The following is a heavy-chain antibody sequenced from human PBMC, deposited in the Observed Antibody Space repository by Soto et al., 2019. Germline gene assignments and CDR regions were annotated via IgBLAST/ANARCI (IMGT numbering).Heavy chain of an antibody. D-gene: IGHD1-26*01. Sequence: GGSLRLSCAASGFTFSSYWMSGVRQAPGKGLEWVANIKQDGSEKYYVDSVKGRFTISRDNAKNSLYLQMNSLRAEDTAVYYCARDSGSYSHYFDYWGQGTLVTVSS. CDR2: IKQDGSEK. V-gene: IGHV3-7*05. CDR3: ARDSGSYSHYFDY. CDR1: GFTFSSYW. J-gene: IGHJ4*02.